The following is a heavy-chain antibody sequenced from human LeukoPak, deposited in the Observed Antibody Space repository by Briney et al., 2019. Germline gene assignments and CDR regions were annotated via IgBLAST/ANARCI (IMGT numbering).Heavy chain of an antibody. CDR3: ARHVTWFGELLHYFDY. D-gene: IGHD3-10*01. CDR2: INHSGST. V-gene: IGHV4-34*01. Sequence: SETLSLTCAVYGGSFSGYYWSWIRQPPGKGLEWIGEINHSGSTNYNPSLKSRVTISVDTSKNQFSLKLSSVTAADTAVYYCARHVTWFGELLHYFDYWGQGTLVTVSS. J-gene: IGHJ4*02. CDR1: GGSFSGYY.